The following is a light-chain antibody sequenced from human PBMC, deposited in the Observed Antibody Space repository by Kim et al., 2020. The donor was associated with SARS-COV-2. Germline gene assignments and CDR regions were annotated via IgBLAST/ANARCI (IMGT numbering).Light chain of an antibody. V-gene: IGKV1-39*01. CDR3: QQTYSDPPWT. CDR1: QTVDNH. J-gene: IGKJ1*01. CDR2: GAS. Sequence: SVGDRVTISCRASQTVDNHLTWYQQKPGRAPKVLIYGASNLQRGVPSRFRGSGSGTDFTLTISSLQSEDFATYYCQQTYSDPPWTFGQGTKVDIK.